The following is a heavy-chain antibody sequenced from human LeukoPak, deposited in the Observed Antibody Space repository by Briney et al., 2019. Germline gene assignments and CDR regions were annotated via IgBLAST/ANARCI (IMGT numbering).Heavy chain of an antibody. CDR2: ISAYNGNT. Sequence: EASVKVSCKASGYTFTSYGISWVRQAPGQGLEWMGWISAYNGNTNYAQKFQGRVTMTRDTSISTAYMELSRLRSDDTAVYYCARDASSHYYFYMDVWGKGTTVTVSS. V-gene: IGHV1-18*01. CDR3: ARDASSHYYFYMDV. J-gene: IGHJ6*03. CDR1: GYTFTSYG.